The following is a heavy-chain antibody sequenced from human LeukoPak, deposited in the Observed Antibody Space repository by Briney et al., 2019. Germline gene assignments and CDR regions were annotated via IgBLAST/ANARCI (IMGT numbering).Heavy chain of an antibody. CDR1: GGSFSRGSYY. J-gene: IGHJ5*02. D-gene: IGHD3-22*01. Sequence: PSETLSLTCSVSGGSFSRGSYYWDWIRQPPGKGLEWIGSISYSGGTYYNPSLKSRVTISIDTSKNQFSLNLTSVTATDTAVYYCARRHSDSSGFYTAWGQGTLVTVSS. CDR2: ISYSGGT. CDR3: ARRHSDSSGFYTA. V-gene: IGHV4-39*01.